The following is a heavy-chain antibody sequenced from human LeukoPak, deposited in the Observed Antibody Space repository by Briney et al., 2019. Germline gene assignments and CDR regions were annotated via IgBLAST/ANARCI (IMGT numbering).Heavy chain of an antibody. Sequence: GGSLRLSCAASGFTFGSYAMSWVRQAPGKGLEWVSEITTSGGPTYYTDSVRGRFTISRDNSKDTVYLQMNNLRAEDTAVYYCAKNFRAHPAGVRWLIDYWGQGTLVTVSS. CDR1: GFTFGSYA. D-gene: IGHD4-23*01. J-gene: IGHJ4*02. CDR2: ITTSGGPT. CDR3: AKNFRAHPAGVRWLIDY. V-gene: IGHV3-23*01.